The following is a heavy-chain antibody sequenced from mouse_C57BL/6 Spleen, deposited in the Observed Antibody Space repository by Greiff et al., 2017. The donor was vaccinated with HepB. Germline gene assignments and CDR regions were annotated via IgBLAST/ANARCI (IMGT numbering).Heavy chain of an antibody. Sequence: QVQLQQPGAELVRPGSSVKLSCKASGYTFTSYWMDWVKQRPGQGLEWIGNIYPSDSETHYNQKFKDKATLTVDKSSSTAYMQLSSLTSEDSAVYYCARSRWLPFAYWGQGTLVTVSA. D-gene: IGHD2-3*01. CDR3: ARSRWLPFAY. CDR2: IYPSDSET. J-gene: IGHJ3*01. V-gene: IGHV1-61*01. CDR1: GYTFTSYW.